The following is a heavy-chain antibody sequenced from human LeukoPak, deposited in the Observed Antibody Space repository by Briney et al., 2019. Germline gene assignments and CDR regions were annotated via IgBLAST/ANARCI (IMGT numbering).Heavy chain of an antibody. CDR3: ARGYCSSTSCYTLDY. D-gene: IGHD2-2*02. V-gene: IGHV1-69*01. CDR1: GGTFSSYA. CDR2: IIPIFGTA. Sequence: SVKVSCKASGGTFSSYAISWVRQAPGQGLEWMGGIIPIFGTANYAQKFQGRVTITADESTSTAYMELSSLRSDDTAVYYCARGYCSSTSCYTLDYWGQGTLVTVSS. J-gene: IGHJ4*02.